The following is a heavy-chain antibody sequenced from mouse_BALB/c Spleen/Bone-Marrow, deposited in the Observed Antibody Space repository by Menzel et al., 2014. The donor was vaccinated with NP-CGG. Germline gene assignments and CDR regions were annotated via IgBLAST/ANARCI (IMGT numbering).Heavy chain of an antibody. J-gene: IGHJ4*01. D-gene: IGHD3-1*01. CDR1: GFTFXSYT. V-gene: IGHV5-12-2*01. CDR3: ARHVGNPYAMDY. Sequence: VQLKESGGGLVQPGGSPKLSCAASGFTFXSYTMSWVRQTPEKRLEWAAYISNGGGSTYYPDTVKGRFTISRDNAKNXLYLQMSSLKSEDTAMYYCARHVGNPYAMDYWGQGTSVTVSS. CDR2: ISNGGGST.